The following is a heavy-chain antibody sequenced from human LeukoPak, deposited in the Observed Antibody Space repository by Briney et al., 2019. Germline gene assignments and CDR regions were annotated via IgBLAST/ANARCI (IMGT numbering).Heavy chain of an antibody. D-gene: IGHD6-19*01. Sequence: PGGSLRLSCVASGFTFRSYWMSWVRQAPGKGLEWVANINQDGSEIYYVGPVKGRFTISRDNAKNSLSLQMNSLRAEDTAVYYCARPIAVAENWFDPWGQGTLVTVSS. J-gene: IGHJ5*02. CDR1: GFTFRSYW. CDR2: INQDGSEI. V-gene: IGHV3-7*01. CDR3: ARPIAVAENWFDP.